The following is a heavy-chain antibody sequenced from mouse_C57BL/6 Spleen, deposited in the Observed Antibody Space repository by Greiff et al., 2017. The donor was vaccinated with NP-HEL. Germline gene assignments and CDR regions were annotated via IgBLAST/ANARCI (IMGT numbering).Heavy chain of an antibody. D-gene: IGHD2-4*01. J-gene: IGHJ4*01. CDR1: GFTFSSYA. CDR3: ARDGIYYDSYYAMDY. Sequence: EVKLVESGGGLVKPGGSLKLSCAASGFTFSSYAMSWVRQTPEKRLEWVATISDGGSYTYYPDNVKGRFTISRDNAKNNLYLQMSHLKSEDTAMYYCARDGIYYDSYYAMDYWGQGTSVTVSS. CDR2: ISDGGSYT. V-gene: IGHV5-4*01.